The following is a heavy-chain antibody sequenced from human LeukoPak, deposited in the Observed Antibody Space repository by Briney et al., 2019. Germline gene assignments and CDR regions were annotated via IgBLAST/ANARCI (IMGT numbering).Heavy chain of an antibody. CDR3: TTDRDYGDYPEYYFDY. V-gene: IGHV3-15*01. CDR2: IKSKTDGGTT. CDR1: RFTFSNAW. D-gene: IGHD4-17*01. Sequence: PGGSLRLSCAASRFTFSNAWMSWVRQALGKGLEWVGHIKSKTDGGTTDYAAPVKGRFTISRDDSKNTLYLQMNNLKTEDTAVYYCTTDRDYGDYPEYYFDYWGQGTLVTVSS. J-gene: IGHJ4*02.